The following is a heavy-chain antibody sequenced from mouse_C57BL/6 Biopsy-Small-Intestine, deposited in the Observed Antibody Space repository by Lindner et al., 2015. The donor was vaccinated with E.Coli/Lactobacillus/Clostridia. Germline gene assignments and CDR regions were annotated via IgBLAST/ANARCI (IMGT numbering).Heavy chain of an antibody. Sequence: VQLQESGGGLVQPGGSLSLSCAASGFTFTDYYMSWVRQPPGKALEWLGFIRNKANGYTTEYSASVKGWFTISRDNSQSILYLQMNALRAEDSATYYCARYGVRWWYFDVWGTGTTVTVSS. CDR2: IRNKANGYTT. V-gene: IGHV7-3*01. CDR3: ARYGVRWWYFDV. CDR1: GFTFTDYY. D-gene: IGHD1-1*01. J-gene: IGHJ1*03.